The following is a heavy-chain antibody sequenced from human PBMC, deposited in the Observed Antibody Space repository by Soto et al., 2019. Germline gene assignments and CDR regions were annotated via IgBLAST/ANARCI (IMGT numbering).Heavy chain of an antibody. D-gene: IGHD6-13*01. CDR2: IYYSGST. V-gene: IGHV4-59*01. CDR1: GGSISSYY. J-gene: IGHJ5*02. CDR3: AHAAAGTSNMGLLFDP. Sequence: TLSLTCTVSGGSISSYYWSWIRQPPGKGLEWIGYIYYSGSTNYNPSLKSRVTISVDTSKNQFSLKLSSVTAADTAVYYCAHAAAGTSNMGLLFDPWGQGTLVTVSS.